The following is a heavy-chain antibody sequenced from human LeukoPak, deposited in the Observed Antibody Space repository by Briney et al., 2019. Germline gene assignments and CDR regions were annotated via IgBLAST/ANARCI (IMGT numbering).Heavy chain of an antibody. D-gene: IGHD2-2*01. CDR3: ARRLTQYDCFDP. J-gene: IGHJ5*02. CDR2: TYYRSTWYN. V-gene: IGHV6-1*01. CDR1: GDSVSSNSVT. Sequence: SQTLSLTCAISGDSVSSNSVTWNWIRQSPSRGLEWLGRTYYRSTWYNDYAVSVRGRITVNPDTSKNQFSLHLNSVIPEDAAVYYCARRLTQYDCFDPWGQGILVTVSS.